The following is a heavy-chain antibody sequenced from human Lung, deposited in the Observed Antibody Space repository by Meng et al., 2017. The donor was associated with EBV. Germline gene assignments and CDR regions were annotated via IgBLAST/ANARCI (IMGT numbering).Heavy chain of an antibody. V-gene: IGHV3-33*06. CDR1: GFTFSNYA. J-gene: IGHJ4*02. CDR3: AKGAAAAGNQFEDS. D-gene: IGHD6-13*01. CDR2: IWHDGSNE. Sequence: QVVYLGGGVVQPGRSLRLSCAASGFTFSNYAMHWVRQAPGKGLEWVTVIWHDGSNEYYVDSVKGRFTVSRDNSKKTVYLHMNSLSAEDTAVYYCAKGAAAAGNQFEDSWGQGTLVTVSS.